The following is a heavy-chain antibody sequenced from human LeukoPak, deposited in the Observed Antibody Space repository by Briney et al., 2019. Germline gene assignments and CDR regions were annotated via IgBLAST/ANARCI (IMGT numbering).Heavy chain of an antibody. CDR3: AKAAKGASYYDFWSGSGYYMDV. J-gene: IGHJ6*03. D-gene: IGHD3-3*01. V-gene: IGHV3-30*02. Sequence: GGSLRLSCAASGFTFSSYGMHWVRQAPGKGLEWVAFIRYDGSNKYYADSVKGRFTISRDNSKNTLYLQMNSLRAEDTAVYYCAKAAKGASYYDFWSGSGYYMDVWGKGTTVTVSS. CDR1: GFTFSSYG. CDR2: IRYDGSNK.